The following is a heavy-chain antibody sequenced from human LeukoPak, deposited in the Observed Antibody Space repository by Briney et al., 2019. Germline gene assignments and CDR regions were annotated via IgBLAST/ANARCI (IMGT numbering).Heavy chain of an antibody. V-gene: IGHV3-30*18. CDR3: AKEPPGYSSGWYYFDY. J-gene: IGHJ4*02. Sequence: PGGSLRLSCAASGFTFSSYGMHWVRQAPGKGLEWVAVISYDGSNKYYADSVKGRFTISRDNSKNTLYLQMNSLRAEDTAVYYCAKEPPGYSSGWYYFDYWGQGTLVTVSS. CDR2: ISYDGSNK. D-gene: IGHD6-19*01. CDR1: GFTFSSYG.